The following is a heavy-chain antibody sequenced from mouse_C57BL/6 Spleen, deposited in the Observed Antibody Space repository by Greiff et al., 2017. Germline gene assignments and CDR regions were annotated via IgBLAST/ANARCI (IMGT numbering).Heavy chain of an antibody. D-gene: IGHD1-1*01. J-gene: IGHJ1*03. V-gene: IGHV1-76*01. CDR1: GYTFTDYS. CDR2: IYPGSGNT. CDR3: ARVGYYYSGSWYFGV. Sequence: VQLQQSGAELVRPGASVKLSCKASGYTFTDYSINWVKQRPGQGLEWIARIYPGSGNTYYNEKFKGKATLTAEKSSSTAYMQLSSLTSEVSAVYICARVGYYYSGSWYFGVWGTGTTVTVSS.